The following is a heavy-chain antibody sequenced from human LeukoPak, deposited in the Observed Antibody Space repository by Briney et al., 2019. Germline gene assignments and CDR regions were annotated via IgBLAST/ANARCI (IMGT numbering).Heavy chain of an antibody. CDR2: IYTSGST. J-gene: IGHJ3*02. V-gene: IGHV4-4*07. D-gene: IGHD3-3*01. CDR1: GGSISSYY. Sequence: SSETLSLTCTVSGGSISSYYWSWIRQPAGKGLEWIGRIYTSGSTNYNPSLKSRVTMSVDTSKNQFSLKLSSVTAADTAVYYCARVSEAHYDFWSGYYQVHDAFDIWGQGTMVTVSS. CDR3: ARVSEAHYDFWSGYYQVHDAFDI.